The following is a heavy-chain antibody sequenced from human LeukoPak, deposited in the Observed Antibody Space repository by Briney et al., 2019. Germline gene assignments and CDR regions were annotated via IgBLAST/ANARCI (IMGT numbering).Heavy chain of an antibody. J-gene: IGHJ4*02. Sequence: RGAPRVSWAASGFTFNRHGMKWVGQAAGKGLEWVAGISPSGGSTYYTDSVKGRFTISRDNSKKTLYLQMNSLRAEDTAVYYCAKGITIFGVVGYWGQGTLVTVSS. CDR1: GFTFNRHG. CDR3: AKGITIFGVVGY. D-gene: IGHD3-3*01. V-gene: IGHV3-23*01. CDR2: ISPSGGST.